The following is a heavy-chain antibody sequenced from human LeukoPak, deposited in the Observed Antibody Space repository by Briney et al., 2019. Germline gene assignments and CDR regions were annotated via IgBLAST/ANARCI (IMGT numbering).Heavy chain of an antibody. CDR2: IFHTDSS. J-gene: IGHJ5*02. CDR1: GDSISSGAYS. D-gene: IGHD2-21*01. Sequence: KPSQTLSLTCVVSGDSISSGAYSWSWIPQPPGKGLVWIVYIFHTDSSFYNPSLKSRITISVDNSKNQFSLRLSSVTAADTAVYYCARELCFANGPGSWLDPWGQGALVTVSS. CDR3: ARELCFANGPGSWLDP. V-gene: IGHV4-30-2*01.